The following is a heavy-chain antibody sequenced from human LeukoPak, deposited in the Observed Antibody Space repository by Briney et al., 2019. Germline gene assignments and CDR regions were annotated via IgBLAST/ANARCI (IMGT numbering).Heavy chain of an antibody. CDR2: MNPNSGST. CDR1: GYTFTRYD. D-gene: IGHD2-15*01. Sequence: ASVKVSCKASGYTFTRYDINWVRQATGQGLEWMGWMNPNSGSTGYAQKFQGRITITRNTSISTAYMELSSLRSEDTAVYYCARGPSSERVVAATYWFDPWGQGTLVTVSS. V-gene: IGHV1-8*03. CDR3: ARGPSSERVVAATYWFDP. J-gene: IGHJ5*02.